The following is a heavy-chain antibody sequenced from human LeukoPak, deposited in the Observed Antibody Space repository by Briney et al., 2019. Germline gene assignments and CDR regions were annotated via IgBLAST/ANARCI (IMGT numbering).Heavy chain of an antibody. V-gene: IGHV3-74*01. CDR1: GYTFRTYW. CDR3: ARSPKRDYFDS. Sequence: GGSLRLSCAASGYTFRTYWMHWVRQAPGKGLVWVSRINGDGSSTAYAESVKGRFTISRDNAKKMLSLQMNSLRAEDTAVYFCARSPKRDYFDSWGQGTLVSVSS. CDR2: INGDGSST. J-gene: IGHJ4*02.